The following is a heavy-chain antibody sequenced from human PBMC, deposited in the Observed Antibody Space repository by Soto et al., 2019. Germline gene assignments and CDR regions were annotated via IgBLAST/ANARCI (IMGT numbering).Heavy chain of an antibody. CDR3: TRDNWYSEY. CDR1: GGSISNHY. D-gene: IGHD1-20*01. Sequence: QVQLQESGPGLVKPSETLSLTCSVSGGSISNHYWCWIRQPHGKGLEWIGYIYYKGNTNYNPSLKSRVTMSVDTSLNQIFLKLTTVNAADTAVYYCTRDNWYSEYWGQGTLVTVSS. CDR2: IYYKGNT. V-gene: IGHV4-59*11. J-gene: IGHJ4*02.